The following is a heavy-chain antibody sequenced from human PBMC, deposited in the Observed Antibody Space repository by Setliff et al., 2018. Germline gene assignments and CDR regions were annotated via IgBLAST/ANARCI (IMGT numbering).Heavy chain of an antibody. D-gene: IGHD2-8*01. Sequence: GGSLRLSCAASGFTFSTYVMTWVRQAPGKGLEWVSSIHGEGFDTYYADSVKGRFTISRDNSKNTLFLQMNSLRADDTAVYYCARVGVPAVGLYFDYWGQGTLVTVSS. V-gene: IGHV3-23*01. CDR1: GFTFSTYV. CDR2: IHGEGFDT. CDR3: ARVGVPAVGLYFDY. J-gene: IGHJ4*02.